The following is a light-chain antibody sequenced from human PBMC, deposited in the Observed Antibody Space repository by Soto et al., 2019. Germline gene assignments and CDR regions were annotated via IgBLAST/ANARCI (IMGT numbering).Light chain of an antibody. CDR2: DVT. Sequence: QSALIQPRSVSGSPGQSVTISCTGTSSDVGGYNYVSWYQQHPGKAPKLVVYDVTKRPSGVPDRFSGSRSGNTASLTISGLQAEDEADYYCCSYAGSYSFVFGTGTKLTVL. V-gene: IGLV2-11*01. CDR3: CSYAGSYSFV. CDR1: SSDVGGYNY. J-gene: IGLJ1*01.